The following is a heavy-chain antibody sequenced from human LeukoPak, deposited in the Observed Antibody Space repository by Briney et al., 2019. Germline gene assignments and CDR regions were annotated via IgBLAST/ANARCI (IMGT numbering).Heavy chain of an antibody. CDR1: GFTFSSYG. V-gene: IGHV3-30*03. CDR3: ARDPLVVRLSPKPTYYYYGMDV. Sequence: GGSLRLSCAASGFTFSSYGMHWVRQAPGKGLEWVAVISYDGSNKYYADSVKGRFTISRDNSKNTLYLQMNSLRAEDTAVYYCARDPLVVRLSPKPTYYYYGMDVWGQGTTVTVSS. CDR2: ISYDGSNK. D-gene: IGHD5-12*01. J-gene: IGHJ6*02.